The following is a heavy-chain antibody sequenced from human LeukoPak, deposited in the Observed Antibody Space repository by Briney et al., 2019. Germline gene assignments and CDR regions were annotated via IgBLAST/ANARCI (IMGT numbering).Heavy chain of an antibody. CDR2: ISSSSTTR. CDR3: ARDPHIAAAGTIFDY. CDR1: GFTFSSCS. Sequence: PGGSLRLSCVVSGFTFSSCSMNWVRQAPGKGLEWVSYISSSSTTRYYADSVKGRFTISRDNAKNSLYLQMNSLRVEDSAVYYCARDPHIAAAGTIFDYWGQGTLVTVSS. J-gene: IGHJ4*02. V-gene: IGHV3-48*01. D-gene: IGHD6-13*01.